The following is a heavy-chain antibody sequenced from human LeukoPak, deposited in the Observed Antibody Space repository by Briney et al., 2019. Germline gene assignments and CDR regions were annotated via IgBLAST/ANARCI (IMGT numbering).Heavy chain of an antibody. V-gene: IGHV3-74*01. D-gene: IGHD3-10*01. CDR1: GFTFSSYW. CDR2: ISDGSST. Sequence: GGSLRLSCAASGFTFSSYWMHWVRQAPGKGLVWFSRISDGSSTSYADSVKGRFTISRDNAKNTLYLQMNSLRAEDTAVYYCARANYYGSGRAAFDIWGQGTMVTVSS. CDR3: ARANYYGSGRAAFDI. J-gene: IGHJ3*02.